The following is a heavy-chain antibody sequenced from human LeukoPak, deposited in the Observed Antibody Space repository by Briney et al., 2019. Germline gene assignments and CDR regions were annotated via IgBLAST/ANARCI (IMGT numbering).Heavy chain of an antibody. J-gene: IGHJ4*02. D-gene: IGHD3/OR15-3a*01. CDR3: ASPTLVGDWGY. Sequence: PSETLSLTCTVSGGSISSSSYYWGWIRQPPGKGLEWIGSIYHSGSTYYNPSLKSRVTISVDTSKNQFSLKLSSVTAADTAVYYCASPTLVGDWGYWGQGTLVTVSS. V-gene: IGHV4-39*07. CDR1: GGSISSSSYY. CDR2: IYHSGST.